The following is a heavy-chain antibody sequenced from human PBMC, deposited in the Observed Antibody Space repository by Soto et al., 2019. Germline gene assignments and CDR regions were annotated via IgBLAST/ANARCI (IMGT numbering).Heavy chain of an antibody. CDR3: ARDGGYATVDC. Sequence: SETLSLTCTVSGGSVSSSSCYWGWIRQPPGKGLEWIGSIYYSGSTYYNPSLKSRVTISVDTSKNQFSLKLSSVTAADTAVYYCARDGGYATVDCWGQGTLVTVSS. CDR2: IYYSGST. V-gene: IGHV4-39*07. CDR1: GGSVSSSSCY. J-gene: IGHJ4*02. D-gene: IGHD2-15*01.